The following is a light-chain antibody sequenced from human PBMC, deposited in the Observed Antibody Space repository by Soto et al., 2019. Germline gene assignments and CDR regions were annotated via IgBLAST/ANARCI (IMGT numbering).Light chain of an antibody. CDR1: SSNIGAGYD. J-gene: IGLJ2*01. CDR3: QSYDSSLSGHVV. CDR2: RNS. Sequence: QSVLTQPPSVSGAPGQRVTISCTGSSSNIGAGYDVHWYQQLPGTAPKLLIYRNSNRPSEVPDRFSGSKSGTSASLAITGLQAEDEADYYCQSYDSSLSGHVVFGGGTKLTVL. V-gene: IGLV1-40*01.